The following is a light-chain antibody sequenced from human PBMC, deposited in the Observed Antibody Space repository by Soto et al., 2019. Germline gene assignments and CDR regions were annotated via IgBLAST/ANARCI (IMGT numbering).Light chain of an antibody. V-gene: IGKV3-15*01. CDR2: GAS. Sequence: EIVMTQSPATRSVSPGERATLSCRASQSLYNNLAWYQQKPGQAPRLLIYGASARATGIPARFSGSGSGTEFTLTISSLQSEDFAVYYCQQYNNWPLTFGGGTKVEIK. J-gene: IGKJ4*01. CDR1: QSLYNN. CDR3: QQYNNWPLT.